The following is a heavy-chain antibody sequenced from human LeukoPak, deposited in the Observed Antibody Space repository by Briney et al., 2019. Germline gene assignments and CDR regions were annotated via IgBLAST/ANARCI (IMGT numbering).Heavy chain of an antibody. CDR2: INPSGGST. J-gene: IGHJ5*02. V-gene: IGHV1-46*01. CDR3: AQDISGGMYGIWFDP. D-gene: IGHD2-8*01. Sequence: ASVKVSCKASGYTFTSYYMHWVRQAPGQGLEWMGIINPSGGSTSYAQKFQGRVTMTRDTSTSTVYMELSIPRSEDTAVYYCAQDISGGMYGIWFDPWGRGTLVTVSS. CDR1: GYTFTSYY.